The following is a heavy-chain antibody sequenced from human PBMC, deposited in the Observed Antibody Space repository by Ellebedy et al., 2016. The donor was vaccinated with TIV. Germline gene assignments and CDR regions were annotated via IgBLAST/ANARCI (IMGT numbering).Heavy chain of an antibody. CDR1: GFTFSSYA. V-gene: IGHV3-23*01. CDR3: ARPRYSGNYLWAFDI. J-gene: IGHJ3*02. CDR2: IRGSGDST. D-gene: IGHD1-26*01. Sequence: GESLKISXAASGFTFSSYAMSWVRQAPGKGLEWVSAIRGSGDSTYYADSVKGRFTISRDNSKNTLYLQMNSLRAEDTAVYYCARPRYSGNYLWAFDIWGQGTMVTVSS.